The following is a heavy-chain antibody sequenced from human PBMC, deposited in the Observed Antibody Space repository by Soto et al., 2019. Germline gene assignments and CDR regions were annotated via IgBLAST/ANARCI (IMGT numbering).Heavy chain of an antibody. CDR2: ISGYNGNT. CDR1: GYTFTSDG. Sequence: QVQLVQSGAEVKKPGASVKVSCKASGYTFTSDGVSWVRQAPGQGLEWMGWISGYNGNTNYAQRFRDRVTLTTDTSTSTAYMELRSLRSDDSAVYYCARDAHCGGAPGCRAMAVWGQGTTITVSS. CDR3: ARDAHCGGAPGCRAMAV. D-gene: IGHD2-21*01. J-gene: IGHJ6*02. V-gene: IGHV1-18*04.